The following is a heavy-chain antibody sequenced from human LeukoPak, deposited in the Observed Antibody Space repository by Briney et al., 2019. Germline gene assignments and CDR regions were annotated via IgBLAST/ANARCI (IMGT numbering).Heavy chain of an antibody. CDR2: INHSGST. CDR1: GGSFSGYY. V-gene: IGHV4-34*01. CDR3: ARDVGARLSGF. D-gene: IGHD6-6*01. Sequence: PSETLSLTCAVYGGSFSGYYWSWIRQPPGKGLEWIGEINHSGSTNYNPSLKSRVTISVDTSKNQLSLKLSSVTAADTAVYYCARDVGARLSGFWGQGTLVTVSS. J-gene: IGHJ4*02.